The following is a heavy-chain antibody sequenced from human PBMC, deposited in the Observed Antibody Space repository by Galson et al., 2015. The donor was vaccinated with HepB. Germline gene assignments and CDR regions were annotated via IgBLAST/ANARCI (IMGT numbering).Heavy chain of an antibody. CDR3: ARVFRLYSSDYYMDV. V-gene: IGHV3-53*01. D-gene: IGHD4-11*01. J-gene: IGHJ6*03. CDR2: IYSGGST. Sequence: SLRLSCAASGFTVSSNYISWVRQAPGKGLEWVSVIYSGGSTYYADSVKGRFTISRDNSKNTLYLQMNSLRAEDTAVYYCARVFRLYSSDYYMDVRGKGTTVTVSS. CDR1: GFTVSSNY.